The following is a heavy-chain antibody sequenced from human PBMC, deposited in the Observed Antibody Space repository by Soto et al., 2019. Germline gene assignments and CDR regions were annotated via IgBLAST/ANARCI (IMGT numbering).Heavy chain of an antibody. D-gene: IGHD1-26*01. J-gene: IGHJ4*02. Sequence: AAVKVSCKASGCTFTGHYMHWVRQAPEQGPEWMGEIGPETGATRYAQRFQGRVPMTSDMSISTVYMEWNNLSPVDTALYYCGRGRSGQIVVFYWGQGTPVNVSS. CDR3: GRGRSGQIVVFY. V-gene: IGHV1-2*02. CDR1: GCTFTGHY. CDR2: IGPETGAT.